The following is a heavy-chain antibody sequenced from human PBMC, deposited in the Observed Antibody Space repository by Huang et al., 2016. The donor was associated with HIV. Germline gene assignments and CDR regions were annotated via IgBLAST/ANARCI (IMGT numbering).Heavy chain of an antibody. CDR3: ARFRGPQVTLNWLDP. J-gene: IGHJ5*02. CDR1: GYTFFTYS. D-gene: IGHD3-10*01. CDR2: GRNYNGNT. V-gene: IGHV1-18*01. Sequence: QVQLVQSGPEMKKPGASVNVSCKASGYTFFTYSISWVRQFPGQGLEWMGWGRNYNGNTNYAQKVQGRLTLTTDVPTSSAYMELKNLRSDDTAVYYCARFRGPQVTLNWLDPWGQGTLVTVSS.